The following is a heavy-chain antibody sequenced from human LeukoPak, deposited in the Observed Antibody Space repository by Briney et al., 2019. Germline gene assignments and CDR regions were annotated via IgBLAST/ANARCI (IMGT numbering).Heavy chain of an antibody. CDR2: VYARGST. V-gene: IGHV4-61*02. J-gene: IGHJ5*02. Sequence: SQTLSLTCTVSGGSISSGSHYWSWIRQPAGKGLEYLGRVYARGSTNYNTCLKSRVTVSVDTSKNQFSLRLSSVTAADTAIYYCARAGGYGDYINWFDPWGQGTLVTVSS. CDR1: GGSISSGSHY. D-gene: IGHD4-17*01. CDR3: ARAGGYGDYINWFDP.